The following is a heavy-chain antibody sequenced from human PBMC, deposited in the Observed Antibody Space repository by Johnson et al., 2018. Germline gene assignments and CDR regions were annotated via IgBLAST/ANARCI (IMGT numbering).Heavy chain of an antibody. D-gene: IGHD3-10*01. J-gene: IGHJ4*02. CDR3: ARILLWFGEFNFDY. CDR2: ISYDGSNK. V-gene: IGHV3-30*03. Sequence: VQLVETGGGLVQPGGSLRLSCAASGFTFSSYWMHWVRQAPGQGLEWVAFISYDGSNKYYADSVKGRFTISRDNSKNTLYRQMNSRRAEDTALYYCARILLWFGEFNFDYWGQGTLVTVSS. CDR1: GFTFSSYW.